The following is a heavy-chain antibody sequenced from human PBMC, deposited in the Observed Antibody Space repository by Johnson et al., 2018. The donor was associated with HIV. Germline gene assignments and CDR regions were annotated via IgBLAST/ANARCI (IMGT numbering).Heavy chain of an antibody. D-gene: IGHD1-26*01. V-gene: IGHV3-23*04. CDR2: ISGSGGST. CDR3: ARDLSPSEWELRSRAFGI. J-gene: IGHJ3*02. Sequence: VQLVESGGGVVQPGGSLRLSCAASGFPFSSYAMSWVRQAPGKGLEWVSAISGSGGSTYYADSVKGRFTISRDNSKNTLYLQMNSLRAEDTAVYYCARDLSPSEWELRSRAFGIWGQGTMVTVSS. CDR1: GFPFSSYA.